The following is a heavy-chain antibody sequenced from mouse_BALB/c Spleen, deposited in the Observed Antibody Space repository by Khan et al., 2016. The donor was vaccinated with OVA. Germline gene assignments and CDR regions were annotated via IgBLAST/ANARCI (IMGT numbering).Heavy chain of an antibody. D-gene: IGHD1-1*01. CDR3: TRYYRSYFDY. V-gene: IGHV1-20*01. CDR1: GYSFTGYF. CDR2: INPHIGET. J-gene: IGHJ2*01. Sequence: EVQLQQSGPELVRPGASVKISCKASGYSFTGYFMNWVMQSHGKSLEWIGRINPHIGETFYNPRFKDKATLTVDESSSTAHMELRTLTSEDSAGYYCTRYYRSYFDYWGQGTTLTVSS.